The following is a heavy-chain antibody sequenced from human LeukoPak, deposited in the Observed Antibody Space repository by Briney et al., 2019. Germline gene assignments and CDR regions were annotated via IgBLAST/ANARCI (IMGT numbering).Heavy chain of an antibody. CDR2: IFYSGTT. CDR1: GGSISGYY. V-gene: IGHV4-59*01. J-gene: IGHJ3*02. D-gene: IGHD3-16*01. CDR3: ARGERLGPDI. Sequence: PSENLSLTCTVSGGSISGYYWSWIRQSPGKGLEWIGYIFYSGTTNYNPSFKSRVTISIDSPKNQFSLKLTSVTAADTAVYYCARGERLGPDIWGQGTMVTVPS.